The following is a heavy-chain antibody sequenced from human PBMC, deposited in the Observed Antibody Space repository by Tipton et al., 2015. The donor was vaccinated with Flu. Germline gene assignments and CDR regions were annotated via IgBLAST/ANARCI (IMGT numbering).Heavy chain of an antibody. V-gene: IGHV4-39*07. J-gene: IGHJ4*02. Sequence: TLSLTCTVSGGSVSSSDFYWGWVRQPPGKGPEWIGSIFHSGTTYYDLSLQSRVTISVDTSKNQFSLKMKSVTVADTAVYHCAVEFLFFGELSTAYYFDSWGQGTLVTVSS. CDR1: GGSVSSSDFY. CDR2: IFHSGTT. CDR3: AVEFLFFGELSTAYYFDS. D-gene: IGHD3-16*01.